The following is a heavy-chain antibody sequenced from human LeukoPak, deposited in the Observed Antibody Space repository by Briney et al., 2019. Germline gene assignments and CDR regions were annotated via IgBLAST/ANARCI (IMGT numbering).Heavy chain of an antibody. V-gene: IGHV4-34*01. CDR1: GGSFSGYY. Sequence: SETLSLTCAVYGGSFSGYYWSRIRQPPGKGLEWIGEINHSGSTNYNPSLKSRVTISVDTSKNQFSLKLSSVTAADTAVYYCARGLGFVVVAATGWFDPWGQGTLVTVSS. D-gene: IGHD2-15*01. J-gene: IGHJ5*02. CDR3: ARGLGFVVVAATGWFDP. CDR2: INHSGST.